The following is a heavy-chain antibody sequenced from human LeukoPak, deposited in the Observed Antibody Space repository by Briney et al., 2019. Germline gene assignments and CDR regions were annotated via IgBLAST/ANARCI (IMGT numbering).Heavy chain of an antibody. CDR2: IYHSGST. D-gene: IGHD3-22*01. CDR3: AREYDSSGYYGD. CDR1: GGSISSSSYY. J-gene: IGHJ4*02. Sequence: PSETLSLTCTVSGGSISSSSYYWGWIRQPPGKGLEWIGYIYHSGSTYYNPSLKSRVTISVDRSKNQFSLKLSSVTAADTAVYYRAREYDSSGYYGDWGQGTLVTVSS. V-gene: IGHV4-39*07.